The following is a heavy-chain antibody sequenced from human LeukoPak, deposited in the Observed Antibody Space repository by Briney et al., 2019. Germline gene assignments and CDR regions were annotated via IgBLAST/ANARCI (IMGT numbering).Heavy chain of an antibody. J-gene: IGHJ4*02. Sequence: GGSLRLSCAASGFTFDDCAMHWVRQAPGKGLEWVSVIYSGGSTYYADSVKGRFTISRDNSKNTLYLQMNSLRAEDTAVYYCAREEGGWLTFDYWGQGALVTVSS. V-gene: IGHV3-53*01. CDR2: IYSGGST. D-gene: IGHD6-19*01. CDR3: AREEGGWLTFDY. CDR1: GFTFDDCA.